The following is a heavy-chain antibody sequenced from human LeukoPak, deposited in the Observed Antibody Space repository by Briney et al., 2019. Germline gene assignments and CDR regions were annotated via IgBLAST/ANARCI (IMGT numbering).Heavy chain of an antibody. CDR2: ISAYNGNT. V-gene: IGHV1-18*01. D-gene: IGHD6-19*01. CDR3: ARAGYSSGWYDSYYYYYMDV. CDR1: GYTFTSYG. Sequence: ASVKVSCKASGYTFTSYGISWVRQAPGQGLEWMGWISAYNGNTNYAQKLQGRVTMTTDTSTSTAYMELRSLRSDDTAVYHCARAGYSSGWYDSYYYYYMDVWGKGTTVTVSS. J-gene: IGHJ6*03.